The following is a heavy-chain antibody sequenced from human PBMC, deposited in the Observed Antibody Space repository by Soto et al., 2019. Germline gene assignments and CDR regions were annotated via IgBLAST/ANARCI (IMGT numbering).Heavy chain of an antibody. D-gene: IGHD3-22*01. CDR2: ISYDGSNK. CDR3: ANPRHLTPNYYDSSGIREPVNVGLYGMDV. CDR1: GFTFSSYG. V-gene: IGHV3-30*18. Sequence: SGGSLRLSCAASGFTFSSYGMHWVRQAPGKGLEWVAVISYDGSNKYYADSVKGRFTISRDNSKNTLCLQMNSLRAEDTAVYYCANPRHLTPNYYDSSGIREPVNVGLYGMDVWGQGTTVTVAS. J-gene: IGHJ6*02.